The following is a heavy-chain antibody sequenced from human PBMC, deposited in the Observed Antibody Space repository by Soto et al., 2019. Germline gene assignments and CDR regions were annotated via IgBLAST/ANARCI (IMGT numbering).Heavy chain of an antibody. D-gene: IGHD2-2*03. CDR3: AHSRGFGYCSSTSCYGGMVAATAFDY. Sequence: SGPTLVNPTQTLTLTCTFSGFSLSTSGVGVGWIRQPPGKALEWLALIYWDDDKRYSPSLKSRLTITKDTSKNQVVLTMTNMDPVDTATYYCAHSRGFGYCSSTSCYGGMVAATAFDYWGQGTLVTVSS. CDR1: GFSLSTSGVG. V-gene: IGHV2-5*02. J-gene: IGHJ4*02. CDR2: IYWDDDK.